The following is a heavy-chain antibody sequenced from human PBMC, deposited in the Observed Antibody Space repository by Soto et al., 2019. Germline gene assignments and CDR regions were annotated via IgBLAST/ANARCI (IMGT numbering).Heavy chain of an antibody. J-gene: IGHJ4*02. CDR3: ARQIRYTYGYFPRYIDQ. V-gene: IGHV4-39*01. D-gene: IGHD5-18*01. CDR1: VASISRANYY. Sequence: SETLSLTCSVSVASISRANYYWGWIRQTPGKGLGGFGSIYYSGNNYYNPSLKSRLPISLDTSKRQFSLTLSSVTAADSAMYFCARQIRYTYGYFPRYIDQWGQGTRVT. CDR2: IYYSGNN.